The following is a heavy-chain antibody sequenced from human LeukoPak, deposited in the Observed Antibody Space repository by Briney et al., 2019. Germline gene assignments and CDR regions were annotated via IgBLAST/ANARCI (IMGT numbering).Heavy chain of an antibody. CDR1: GGSISSYY. D-gene: IGHD4-11*01. CDR2: IYYSGST. CDR3: ASYSNYDAFDI. Sequence: PSETLSLTCTVSGGSISSYYWSWIRQPPGKGLEWIGYIYYSGSTNYNPSLKSRVTISVDTSKNQFSLKLSSVTAADTAVYYCASYSNYDAFDIWGQGTMVTVSS. V-gene: IGHV4-59*01. J-gene: IGHJ3*02.